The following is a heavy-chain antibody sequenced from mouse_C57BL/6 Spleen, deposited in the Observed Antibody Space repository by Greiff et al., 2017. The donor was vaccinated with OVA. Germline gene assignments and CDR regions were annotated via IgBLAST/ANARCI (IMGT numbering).Heavy chain of an antibody. V-gene: IGHV1-76*01. CDR3: ARADYYGSSPRYFDV. CDR2: IYPGSGNT. J-gene: IGHJ1*03. Sequence: QVQLQQSGAELVRPGASVKLSCKASGYTFTDYYINWVKQRPGQGLEWIARIYPGSGNTYYNEKFKGKATLTAEKSSSTAYMQLSSLTSEDSAVYFCARADYYGSSPRYFDVWGTGTTVTVSS. CDR1: GYTFTDYY. D-gene: IGHD1-1*01.